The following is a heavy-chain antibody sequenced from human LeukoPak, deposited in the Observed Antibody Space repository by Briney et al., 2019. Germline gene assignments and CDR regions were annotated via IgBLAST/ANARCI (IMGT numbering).Heavy chain of an antibody. CDR1: GFTFSSYS. Sequence: GGSLRLSCAASGFTFSSYSMNWVRQAPGKGLEWVSSISSSSSYIYYAVSVKGRFTISRDNAKNSLYLQMNSLRAEDTAVYYCARVGTTVTSVDYWGQGTLVTVSS. CDR3: ARVGTTVTSVDY. J-gene: IGHJ4*02. CDR2: ISSSSSYI. V-gene: IGHV3-21*01. D-gene: IGHD4-17*01.